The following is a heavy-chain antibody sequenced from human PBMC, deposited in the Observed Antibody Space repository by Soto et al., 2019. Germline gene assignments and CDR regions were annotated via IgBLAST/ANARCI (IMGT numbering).Heavy chain of an antibody. CDR2: IGGGTDT. J-gene: IGHJ5*02. V-gene: IGHV3-23*01. Sequence: DVQLLESGGGLVQPGGSLRLYCAASGFTFSDYAMSWVRQAPEKGLEWVSSIGGGTDTYYAASVKGRFTISRDNSKNTLYLQMNSLRAEDTAVYYCARDAVPYNGQWDRFDPWGQGTLVTVSS. CDR3: ARDAVPYNGQWDRFDP. D-gene: IGHD1-26*01. CDR1: GFTFSDYA.